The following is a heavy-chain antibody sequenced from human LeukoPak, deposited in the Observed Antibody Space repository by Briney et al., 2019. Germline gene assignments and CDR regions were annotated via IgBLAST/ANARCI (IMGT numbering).Heavy chain of an antibody. CDR2: ISAYNGNT. V-gene: IGHV1-18*01. D-gene: IGHD2-2*01. Sequence: ASVKVSCKASGGTFSSYAISWVRQAPGQGLEWMGWISAYNGNTNYAQKVQGRVTMATDTSTSTAYMELRSLRSDDTAVYYCARDQGHIVVVPATMRYGLDVWGQGTTVTVSS. J-gene: IGHJ6*02. CDR3: ARDQGHIVVVPATMRYGLDV. CDR1: GGTFSSYA.